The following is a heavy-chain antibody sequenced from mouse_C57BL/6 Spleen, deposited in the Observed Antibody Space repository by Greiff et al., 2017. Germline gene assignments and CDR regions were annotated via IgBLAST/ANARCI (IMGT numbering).Heavy chain of an antibody. J-gene: IGHJ4*01. V-gene: IGHV5-17*01. CDR2: ISSGSSTI. Sequence: EVKLVESGGGLVKPGGSLKLSCAASGFTFSDYGMHWVRQAPEKGLEWVAYISSGSSTIYYADTVKGRFTISRDNAKNTLFLQMTSLRSEDTAMYYCARARPYYAMDYWGQGTSVTVSS. CDR1: GFTFSDYG. CDR3: ARARPYYAMDY.